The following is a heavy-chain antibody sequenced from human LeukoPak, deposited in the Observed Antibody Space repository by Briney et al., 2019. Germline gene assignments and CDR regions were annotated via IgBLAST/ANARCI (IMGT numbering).Heavy chain of an antibody. J-gene: IGHJ4*02. CDR2: IKLDGSEK. CDR3: ARSRXVSGYDYVY. V-gene: IGHV3-7*01. D-gene: IGHD5-12*01. CDR1: GFTFGKYW. Sequence: GGSLRLSCVASGFTFGKYWMSWVRQAPGKGLEWVANIKLDGSEKNYVDSVKGRFTISRDNTKNSLYLQMNSLRVEDTAVYYXARSRXVSGYDYVYWGQGTLVTVSS.